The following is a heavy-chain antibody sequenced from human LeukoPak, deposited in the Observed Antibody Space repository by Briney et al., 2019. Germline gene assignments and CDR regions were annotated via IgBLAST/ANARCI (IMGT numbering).Heavy chain of an antibody. J-gene: IGHJ6*02. D-gene: IGHD3-22*01. CDR1: GFTVSSNY. Sequence: PGGSLRLSCAASGFTVSSNYMSWVRQAPGKGLEWVSVIYSGGSTYYADSVKGRFTISRDNSKNTLYLQMNSLRVEDTAVYYCARGAHYYDSSGYYLPYYYGMDVWGQGTTVTVSS. CDR2: IYSGGST. V-gene: IGHV3-53*01. CDR3: ARGAHYYDSSGYYLPYYYGMDV.